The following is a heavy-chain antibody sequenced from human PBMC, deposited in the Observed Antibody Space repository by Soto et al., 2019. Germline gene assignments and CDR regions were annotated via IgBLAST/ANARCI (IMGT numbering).Heavy chain of an antibody. D-gene: IGHD3-10*01. CDR1: GGSVSSGSYS. J-gene: IGHJ4*02. Sequence: QVQLHESGPGLVKPSETLSLTCTVSGGSVSSGSYSWSWIRQPPGKGLEWIGCINYGGGTTYKPSRRSPVAISVDTSKTPFSLKLTSVTAADTAVYFCARDLRMVRGVVRNRGYFDYWGQGILVTASS. CDR2: INYGGGT. V-gene: IGHV4-61*01. CDR3: ARDLRMVRGVVRNRGYFDY.